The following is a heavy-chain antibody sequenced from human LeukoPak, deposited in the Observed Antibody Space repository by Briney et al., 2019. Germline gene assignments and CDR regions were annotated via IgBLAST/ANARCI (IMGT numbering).Heavy chain of an antibody. CDR1: GFTFSSYG. D-gene: IGHD4-17*01. CDR2: IWYDGSNK. J-gene: IGHJ4*02. Sequence: GGSLRLSCAASGFTFSSYGMHWVRQAPGKGLEWVAVIWYDGSNKYYADSVKGRFTISRDNSKNTLYLQMNSLRAEDTAVYYCAREWRLRTKVTPRPVDYWGQGTLVTVSS. V-gene: IGHV3-33*01. CDR3: AREWRLRTKVTPRPVDY.